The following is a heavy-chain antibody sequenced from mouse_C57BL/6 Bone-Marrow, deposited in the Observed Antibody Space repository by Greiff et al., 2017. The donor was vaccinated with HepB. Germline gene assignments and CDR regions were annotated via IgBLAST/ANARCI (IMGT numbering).Heavy chain of an antibody. V-gene: IGHV1-26*01. CDR1: GYTFTDYY. J-gene: IGHJ4*01. CDR2: INPNNGGT. Sequence: EVKLQQSGPELVKPGASVKISCKASGYTFTDYYMNWVKQSHGKSLEWIGDINPNNGGTSYNQKFKGKATLTVDKSSSTAYMELRSLTSEDSAVYYCARIGRDYYGKGPFMDYWGQGTSVTVSS. D-gene: IGHD1-1*01. CDR3: ARIGRDYYGKGPFMDY.